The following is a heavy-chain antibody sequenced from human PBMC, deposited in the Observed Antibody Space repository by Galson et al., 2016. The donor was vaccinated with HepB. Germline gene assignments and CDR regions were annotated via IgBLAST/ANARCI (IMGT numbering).Heavy chain of an antibody. V-gene: IGHV1-46*01. CDR3: ARGLGHCSDGGCPA. Sequence: SVTVSCKASGYSFTSYYIHWVRQAPGQGLEWMGTINPSGGSTTYAQKFQGRVTMATDTSSSTVYMELSSRRSDDTAVYYCARGLGHCSDGGCPAWGQGTLVTVSS. D-gene: IGHD2-15*01. J-gene: IGHJ5*02. CDR2: INPSGGST. CDR1: GYSFTSYY.